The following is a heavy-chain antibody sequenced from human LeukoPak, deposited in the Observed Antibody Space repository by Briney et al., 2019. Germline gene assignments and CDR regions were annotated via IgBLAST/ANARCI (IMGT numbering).Heavy chain of an antibody. Sequence: GGSLRLSCVDSGFIFTNAWMSWVRQAPGKGLEWIGRIKGKTDGETTNYAEPVRGRFTISRDDSKSAVYLQMNSLKIEDTAVYYCTTDLGTYYHGSQRLIPIDYWGQGTLVTVSS. V-gene: IGHV3-15*01. D-gene: IGHD3-10*01. CDR1: GFIFTNAW. CDR3: TTDLGTYYHGSQRLIPIDY. CDR2: IKGKTDGETT. J-gene: IGHJ4*02.